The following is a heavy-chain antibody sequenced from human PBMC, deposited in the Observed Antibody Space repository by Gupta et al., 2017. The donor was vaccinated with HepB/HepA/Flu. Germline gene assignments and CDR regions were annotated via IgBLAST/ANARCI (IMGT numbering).Heavy chain of an antibody. J-gene: IGHJ5*02. V-gene: IGHV4-4*07. CDR1: GGSMSSYS. CDR2: SHSSGST. D-gene: IGHD3-22*01. CDR3: AREGGYDTSGLYRNWFDP. Sequence: QVQLQESGPGLVKPSETLSPICTVSGGSMSSYSSSGIRQPAGKGLEWIGRSHSSGSTNYNPSLKSRLTMSVDTSKRRFSLRLNSLSAADTAMYYCAREGGYDTSGLYRNWFDPWGQGTLVTVSS.